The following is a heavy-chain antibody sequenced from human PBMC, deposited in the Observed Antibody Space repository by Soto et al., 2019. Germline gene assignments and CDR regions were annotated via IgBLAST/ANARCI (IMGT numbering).Heavy chain of an antibody. D-gene: IGHD3-22*01. CDR3: ARGGYFDSSNYLEY. CDR1: GYTFTSYG. J-gene: IGHJ4*02. Sequence: ASVKVSCKASGYTFTSYGINWVRQAPGRGLEWMGWINPGNGNTKYSQQFQGRVIIDRDTSASTAYMELSSLRPEDAAVCYCARGGYFDSSNYLEYWGLGTLVTVSS. CDR2: INPGNGNT. V-gene: IGHV1-3*01.